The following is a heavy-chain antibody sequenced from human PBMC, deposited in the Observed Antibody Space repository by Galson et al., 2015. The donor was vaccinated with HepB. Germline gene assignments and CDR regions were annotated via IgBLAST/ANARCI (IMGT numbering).Heavy chain of an antibody. CDR2: IGGSGGST. J-gene: IGHJ4*02. Sequence: SLRLSCAASGFTFSSYAMSWVRQAPGKGLEWVSAIGGSGGSTYYADSVKGRFTISRDNSKNTLYLQMNSLRAEDTAVYYCAKIGYSSGWYYFDYWGQGTLVTVSS. D-gene: IGHD6-19*01. V-gene: IGHV3-23*01. CDR1: GFTFSSYA. CDR3: AKIGYSSGWYYFDY.